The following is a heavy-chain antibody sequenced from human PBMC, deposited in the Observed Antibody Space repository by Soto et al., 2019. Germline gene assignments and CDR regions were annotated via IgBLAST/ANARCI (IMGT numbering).Heavy chain of an antibody. Sequence: QVQLQESGPGLVKPSGTLSLTCAVSGGSVSSSNWWSWVRQSPGKGLEWMGEIYHSGSAHYNPSLKSRATISRAKSKNQFSLRLTSVTAADTAVYYCARVPGVVVSADDAFDIWGPGTRVIVSS. D-gene: IGHD2-21*02. V-gene: IGHV4-4*02. J-gene: IGHJ3*02. CDR1: GGSVSSSNW. CDR3: ARVPGVVVSADDAFDI. CDR2: IYHSGSA.